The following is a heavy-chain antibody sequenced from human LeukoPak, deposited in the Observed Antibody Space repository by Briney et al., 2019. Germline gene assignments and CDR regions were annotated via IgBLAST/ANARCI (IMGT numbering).Heavy chain of an antibody. CDR3: ARGRGKCSSTSCPHYYYMDV. CDR2: INHSGST. Sequence: SGTLSLTCAVYGGSFSGYYWSWIRQPPGKGLEWIGEINHSGSTNYNPSLKSRVTISVDTSKNQFSLKLSSVTAADTAVYYCARGRGKCSSTSCPHYYYMDVWGKGTTVTVSS. D-gene: IGHD2-2*01. V-gene: IGHV4-34*01. J-gene: IGHJ6*03. CDR1: GGSFSGYY.